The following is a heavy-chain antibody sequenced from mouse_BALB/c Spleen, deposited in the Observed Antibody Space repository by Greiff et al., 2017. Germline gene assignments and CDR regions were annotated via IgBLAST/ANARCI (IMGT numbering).Heavy chain of an antibody. Sequence: QVQLKESGPGLVAPSQSLSITCTVSGFSLTGYGVNWVRQPPGKGLEWLGMIWGDGSTDYNSALKSRLSISKDNSKSQVFLKMNSLQTDDTARYYCARREGRGYSVDYWGQGTTLTVSS. CDR1: GFSLTGYG. V-gene: IGHV2-6-7*01. CDR3: ARREGRGYSVDY. CDR2: IWGDGST. J-gene: IGHJ2*01. D-gene: IGHD2-3*01.